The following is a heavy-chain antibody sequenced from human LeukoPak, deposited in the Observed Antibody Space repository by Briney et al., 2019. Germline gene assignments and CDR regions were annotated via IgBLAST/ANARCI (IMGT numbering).Heavy chain of an antibody. CDR2: ISYDGSNK. CDR3: AKANCSSANGCMDV. V-gene: IGHV3-30*18. Sequence: PGGSLRLSCAASGFTFSSYGMHWVRQAPGKGLEWVAVISYDGSNKYYADSVQGRFTIYRDNSKNTLYLQMNSLRAEDTAVYYCAKANCSSANGCMDVWGQGTTVTVSS. CDR1: GFTFSSYG. D-gene: IGHD2-2*01. J-gene: IGHJ6*02.